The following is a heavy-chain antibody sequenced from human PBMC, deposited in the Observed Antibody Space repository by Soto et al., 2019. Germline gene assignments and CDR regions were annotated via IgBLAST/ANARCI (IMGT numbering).Heavy chain of an antibody. D-gene: IGHD3-22*01. CDR1: GGSISSYY. J-gene: IGHJ4*02. V-gene: IGHV4-59*01. CDR2: IYYSGST. Sequence: PSETLSLTCTVSGGSISSYYWSWIRQPPGKGLEWIGDIYYSGSTNYNPSLKSRVTISVDTSKNQFSLKLSSVTAADTAVYYCARERSRPRSSGSGFDYWDQGTLIIAAS. CDR3: ARERSRPRSSGSGFDY.